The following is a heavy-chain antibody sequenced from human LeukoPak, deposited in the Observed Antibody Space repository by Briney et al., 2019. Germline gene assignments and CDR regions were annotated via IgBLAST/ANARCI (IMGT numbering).Heavy chain of an antibody. CDR1: GFTFSSYA. Sequence: GGSLRLSCSASGFTFSSYAISWVRQAPGEGLEGVSIISGSGGSTYYADSVKGRFTISRDNSMNTLYLQMNSLRAEDTAVYYCAKVMTTVVTPHYFDYWGQGTLVTVSS. CDR3: AKVMTTVVTPHYFDY. CDR2: ISGSGGST. V-gene: IGHV3-23*01. J-gene: IGHJ4*02. D-gene: IGHD4-23*01.